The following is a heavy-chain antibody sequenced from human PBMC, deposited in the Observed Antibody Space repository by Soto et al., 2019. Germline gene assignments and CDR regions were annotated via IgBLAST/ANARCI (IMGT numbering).Heavy chain of an antibody. J-gene: IGHJ4*02. CDR3: ARGQPITIFGVVITYYFDY. V-gene: IGHV3-7*01. CDR2: IKQDGSEK. CDR1: GFTFSSYW. Sequence: GGSLRLSCAASGFTFSSYWMSWVRQAPGKGLEWVANIKQDGSEKYYVDSVKGRFTISRDNAKNSLYLQMNSLRAEDTAVYYCARGQPITIFGVVITYYFDYWGQGTLVTVS. D-gene: IGHD3-3*01.